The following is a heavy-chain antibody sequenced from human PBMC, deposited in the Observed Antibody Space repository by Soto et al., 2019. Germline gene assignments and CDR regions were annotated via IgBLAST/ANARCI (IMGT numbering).Heavy chain of an antibody. CDR2: MNPNSGNT. CDR1: GGTFSSYA. V-gene: IGHV1-8*02. CDR3: ARGRITIFGVAVRDY. J-gene: IGHJ4*02. D-gene: IGHD3-3*01. Sequence: ASVKVSCKASGGTFSSYAISWVRQATGQGLEWMGWMNPNSGNTGYAQKFQGRVTMTRNTSISTAYMELSSLRSEDTAVYYCARGRITIFGVAVRDYWGQGTLVTVSS.